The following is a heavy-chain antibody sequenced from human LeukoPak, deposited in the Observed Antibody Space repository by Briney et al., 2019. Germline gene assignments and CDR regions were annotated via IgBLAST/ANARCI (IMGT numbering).Heavy chain of an antibody. CDR1: GGSISSYY. D-gene: IGHD2-2*01. J-gene: IGHJ6*03. Sequence: SETLSLTCTVSGGSISSYYWSWIRQPSGKGLEWIGYIYYSGSTFYNPSLKSRVTISVDRSKNQFSLKLSSVTAADTAVYYCARTTEGYCRSISCYGFDYYYYMDVWGKGTTVTISS. CDR3: ARTTEGYCRSISCYGFDYYYYMDV. CDR2: IYYSGST. V-gene: IGHV4-59*01.